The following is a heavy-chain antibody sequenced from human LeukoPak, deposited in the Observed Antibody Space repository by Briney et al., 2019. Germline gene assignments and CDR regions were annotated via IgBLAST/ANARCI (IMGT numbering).Heavy chain of an antibody. V-gene: IGHV1-69*01. D-gene: IGHD3-22*01. CDR3: ARTYYYDSSGYKYYLDY. CDR1: GGTFSSYA. Sequence: GSSVKVSCKASGGTFSSYAISWVRQAPGQGLEWMGGIIPIFGTANYAQKFQGRVTITADESTSTAYMELSSLRSEDTAVYYCARTYYYDSSGYKYYLDYWGQGTLVTVSS. CDR2: IIPIFGTA. J-gene: IGHJ4*02.